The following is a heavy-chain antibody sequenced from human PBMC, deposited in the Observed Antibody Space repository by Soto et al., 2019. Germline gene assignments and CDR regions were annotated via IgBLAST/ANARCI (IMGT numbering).Heavy chain of an antibody. D-gene: IGHD3-22*01. Sequence: AAVKVSCKASGYTFTSYDINWVRQATGQGLEWMGWMNPNSGNTGYAQKFQGRVTMTRNTSISTAYMELSSLRSEDTAVYYCARLSWYYYDSSGYPTDAFDIWGQETMVTV. V-gene: IGHV1-8*01. J-gene: IGHJ3*02. CDR2: MNPNSGNT. CDR1: GYTFTSYD. CDR3: ARLSWYYYDSSGYPTDAFDI.